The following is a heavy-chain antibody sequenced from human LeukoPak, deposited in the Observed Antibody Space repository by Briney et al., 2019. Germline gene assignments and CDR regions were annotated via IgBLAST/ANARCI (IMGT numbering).Heavy chain of an antibody. V-gene: IGHV3-30*18. J-gene: IGHJ4*02. CDR1: GFTFSSNG. Sequence: GGSLRLSCAASGFTFSSNGMHWVRQAPGRGLEWVAVISYDGSNKYYADSMKGRFTISRDNSKNTLYLQMNSLRAEDTAVYYCAKDGFDYWGQGTLVTVSS. CDR2: ISYDGSNK. CDR3: AKDGFDY.